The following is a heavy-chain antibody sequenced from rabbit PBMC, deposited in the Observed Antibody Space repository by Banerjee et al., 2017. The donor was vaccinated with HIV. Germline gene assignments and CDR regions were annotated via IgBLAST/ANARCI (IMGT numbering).Heavy chain of an antibody. D-gene: IGHD5-1*01. Sequence: QSLEESGGDLVKPGASLTLTCTASGFSFSSGYYMCWVRQAPGKGLEWIACIYTGDGSTYYASWAKGRFTISKTSSTTVTLQMTSLTAADTATYFCARDPRYFGDGDLWGQGTLVTVS. CDR2: IYTGDGST. V-gene: IGHV1S40*01. CDR3: ARDPRYFGDGDL. CDR1: GFSFSSGYY. J-gene: IGHJ4*01.